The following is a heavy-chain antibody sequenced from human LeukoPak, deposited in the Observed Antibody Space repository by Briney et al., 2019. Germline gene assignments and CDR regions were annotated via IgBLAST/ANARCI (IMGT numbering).Heavy chain of an antibody. V-gene: IGHV4-30-2*01. J-gene: IGHJ4*02. CDR1: GGSISSGGYY. CDR2: IYHSGST. D-gene: IGHD2-2*01. CDR3: ARDIAYCSSTSCSDY. Sequence: PSETPSLTCTVSGGSISSGGYYWSWIRQPPGKGLEWIGYIYHSGSTYYNPSLKSRVTISVDGSKNQFSLKLSSVTAADTAVYYCARDIAYCSSTSCSDYWGQGTLVTVSS.